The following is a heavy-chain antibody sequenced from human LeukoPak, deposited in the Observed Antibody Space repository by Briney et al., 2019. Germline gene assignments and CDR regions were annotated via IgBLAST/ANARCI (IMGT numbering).Heavy chain of an antibody. J-gene: IGHJ4*02. D-gene: IGHD6-13*01. V-gene: IGHV3-33*06. Sequence: GGSLRLSRAASGFTFSSYGMHWVRQAPGKGLEWVAVIWYDGSNKYYADSVKGRFTISRDNSKNTLYLQMNSLRAEDTAVYYCAKDPTGIAAAVSLDYWGQGTLVTVSS. CDR3: AKDPTGIAAAVSLDY. CDR2: IWYDGSNK. CDR1: GFTFSSYG.